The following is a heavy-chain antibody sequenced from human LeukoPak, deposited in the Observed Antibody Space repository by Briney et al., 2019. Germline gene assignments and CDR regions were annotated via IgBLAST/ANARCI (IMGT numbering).Heavy chain of an antibody. CDR2: IWYDGSNK. D-gene: IGHD2-2*01. CDR3: ARAPLKLGYCSSTSCHMLDY. Sequence: GGSLRLSCAASGFTFSFYGMHWVRQAPGKGLEWVAVIWYDGSNKYYADSVKGRFTISRDNSKNTLYLQMNSLRAEDTAVYYCARAPLKLGYCSSTSCHMLDYWGQGTLVTVSS. CDR1: GFTFSFYG. J-gene: IGHJ4*02. V-gene: IGHV3-33*01.